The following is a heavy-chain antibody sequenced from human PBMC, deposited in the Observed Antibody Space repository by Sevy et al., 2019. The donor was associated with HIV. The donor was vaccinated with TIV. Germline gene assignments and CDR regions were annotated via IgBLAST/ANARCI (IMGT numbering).Heavy chain of an antibody. CDR1: GYTFTSYG. D-gene: IGHD3-22*01. J-gene: IGHJ4*02. V-gene: IGHV1-18*04. Sequence: ASVKVSCKPSGYTFTSYGISWVRQAPGQGLEWMGWISAYNGNTNYAQKLQGRVTMTTDTSTSTAYMELRSLRSDDTAVYYCARDGGYDSSGYFDYWGQGTLVTVSS. CDR2: ISAYNGNT. CDR3: ARDGGYDSSGYFDY.